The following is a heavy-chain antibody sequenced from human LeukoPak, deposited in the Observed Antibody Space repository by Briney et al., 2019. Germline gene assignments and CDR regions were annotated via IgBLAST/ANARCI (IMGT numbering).Heavy chain of an antibody. D-gene: IGHD3-3*01. CDR2: IYYSGST. CDR1: GGSISSSSYY. V-gene: IGHV4-39*01. J-gene: IGHJ5*02. CDR3: ARPITIFGVVPNWFDP. Sequence: SETLSLTCTVSGGSISSSSYYWGWIRQPPGKGLEWIGSIYYSGSTYYNPSLKSRVTISVDTSKNQFSLKLSSVTAADTAVYYCARPITIFGVVPNWFDPWGQGTLVTVSS.